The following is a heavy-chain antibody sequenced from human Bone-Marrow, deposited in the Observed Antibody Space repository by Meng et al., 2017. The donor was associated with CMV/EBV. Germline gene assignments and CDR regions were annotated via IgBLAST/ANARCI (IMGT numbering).Heavy chain of an antibody. J-gene: IGHJ5*02. V-gene: IGHV1-2*02. CDR1: GGTFSSYT. CDR2: INPNSGGT. Sequence: ASVKVSCKASGGTFSSYTISWVRQAPGQGLEWMGWINPNSGGTNYAQKFQGRVTMTRDTSISTAYMELSRLRSDDTAVYYCARSSDRKSHRGWFDPWGQGTRVTVSS. CDR3: ARSSDRKSHRGWFDP. D-gene: IGHD1-14*01.